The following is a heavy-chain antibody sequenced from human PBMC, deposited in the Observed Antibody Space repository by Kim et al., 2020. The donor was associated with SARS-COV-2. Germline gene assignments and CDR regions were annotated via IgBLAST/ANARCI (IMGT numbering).Heavy chain of an antibody. D-gene: IGHD6-6*01. Sequence: SVKGRFTISRDNAKKSLYLQMNSLRAEDTALYYCAKDTGSAAGRYWYFDLWGRGTLVTVSS. J-gene: IGHJ2*01. V-gene: IGHV3-9*01. CDR3: AKDTGSAAGRYWYFDL.